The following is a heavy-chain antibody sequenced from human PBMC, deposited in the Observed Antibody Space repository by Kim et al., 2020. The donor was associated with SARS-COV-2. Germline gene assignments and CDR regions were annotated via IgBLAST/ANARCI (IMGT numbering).Heavy chain of an antibody. CDR2: ISYDGTNK. V-gene: IGHV3-30-3*01. CDR1: GFTFRNYA. D-gene: IGHD3-3*02. Sequence: GGSLRLSCAASGFTFRNYALHWVRQAPGKGPEWVSGISYDGTNKDYADSVKGRFTISRDNSKYTLYLHMNSLRMDDTALDYCSTDLAHWPASRYFYGM. CDR3: STDLAHWPASRYFYGM. J-gene: IGHJ6*01.